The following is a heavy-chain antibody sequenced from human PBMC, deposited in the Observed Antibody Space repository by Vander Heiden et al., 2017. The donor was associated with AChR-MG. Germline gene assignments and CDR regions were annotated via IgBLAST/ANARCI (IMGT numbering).Heavy chain of an antibody. CDR1: GFTFSCYA. Sequence: VQLLESGGDLVQPGGSLGLSCVASGFTFSCYALSWVRKTPGKGLGWVSAISGSGGSTYYADSVKGRFTISRDNSKNTRYLQMNSLRVEEPAVYYCAKIIVAAAGTGYGMDVWGQGTTVTVSS. V-gene: IGHV3-23*01. CDR2: ISGSGGST. CDR3: AKIIVAAAGTGYGMDV. J-gene: IGHJ6*02. D-gene: IGHD6-13*01.